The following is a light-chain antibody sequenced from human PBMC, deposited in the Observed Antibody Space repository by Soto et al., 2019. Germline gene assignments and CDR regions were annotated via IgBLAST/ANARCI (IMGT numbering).Light chain of an antibody. V-gene: IGKV3-20*01. CDR3: QQYGSSPTT. Sequence: EIIMTQSPVPPSLSPWERVPLSCRASQSVSSNLAWYQQKPGQAPRLLIYGASSRATGIPDRFSGSGSGTDFTLTISRLEPEDFAVYYCQQYGSSPTTFGQGTKVDIK. CDR2: GAS. J-gene: IGKJ1*01. CDR1: QSVSSN.